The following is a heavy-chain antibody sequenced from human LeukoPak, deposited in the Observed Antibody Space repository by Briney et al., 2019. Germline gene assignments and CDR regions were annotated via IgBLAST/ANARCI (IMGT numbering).Heavy chain of an antibody. CDR3: ASEATVTTWYRSYYYYYGMDV. D-gene: IGHD4-11*01. CDR2: ISYDGSNK. J-gene: IGHJ6*02. V-gene: IGHV3-30*19. CDR1: GFTFSSYG. Sequence: GRSLRLSCAASGFTFSSYGMHWVRQAPGKGLHWVAVISYDGSNKYYADSVKGRFTISRDNSKNTLYLQMNSLRAEDTAVYYCASEATVTTWYRSYYYYYGMDVWGQGTTVTVSS.